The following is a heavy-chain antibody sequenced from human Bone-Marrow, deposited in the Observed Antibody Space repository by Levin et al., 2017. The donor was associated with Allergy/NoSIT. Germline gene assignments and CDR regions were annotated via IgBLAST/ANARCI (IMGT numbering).Heavy chain of an antibody. Sequence: KAGGSLRLSCEASGFSFSYSYMTWIRQAPGKGLEWISYISGSGSYTNYADSVKGRFTISRDNAKNSMYLQMTSLRGEDTAMYYCVTTSGWYSRSRTFDYWGQGTMVIVSS. CDR3: VTTSGWYSRSRTFDY. CDR2: ISGSGSYT. D-gene: IGHD6-19*01. V-gene: IGHV3-11*03. CDR1: GFSFSYSY. J-gene: IGHJ4*02.